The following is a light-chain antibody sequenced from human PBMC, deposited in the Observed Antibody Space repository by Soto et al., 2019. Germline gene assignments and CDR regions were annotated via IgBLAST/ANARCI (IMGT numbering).Light chain of an antibody. CDR1: SSNIGAGYD. CDR3: QSYDNSLSGPV. V-gene: IGLV1-40*01. J-gene: IGLJ1*01. CDR2: GDT. Sequence: QSVLTQPPSVSGSPGQRVTISCTGSSSNIGAGYDAHWYQQLPGKVPKLLIYGDTNRPSGVPDRFSGSKSGTSASLAITGPQPEDEADYYCQSYDNSLSGPVFGPGTKVTVL.